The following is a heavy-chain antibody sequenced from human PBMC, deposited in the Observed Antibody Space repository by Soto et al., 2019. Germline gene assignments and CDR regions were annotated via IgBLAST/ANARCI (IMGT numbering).Heavy chain of an antibody. CDR2: INSDGSSI. CDR3: ARDLVLWFGELSD. CDR1: GFTFSSYW. J-gene: IGHJ4*02. D-gene: IGHD3-10*01. Sequence: GGSLRLSCEASGFTFSSYWMHWVRQVPGKGLLWVSRINSDGSSISYADSVKGRFTISRDNAKNTLYLEMNSLRVGDTAVYYCARDLVLWFGELSDWGQGTQVTVSS. V-gene: IGHV3-74*01.